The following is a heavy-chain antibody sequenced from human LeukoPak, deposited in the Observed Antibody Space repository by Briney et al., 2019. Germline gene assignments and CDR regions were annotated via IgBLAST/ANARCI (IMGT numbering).Heavy chain of an antibody. Sequence: SVKVSCKASGGTFSSSAISWVRQAPGQGLEWMGRIIPIFGIANYAQKFQGRVTITADKSTSTAYMELSSLRSEDTAVYYCARGGSSVLREGMDVWGQGPTVTVSS. CDR3: ARGGSSVLREGMDV. J-gene: IGHJ6*02. V-gene: IGHV1-69*04. D-gene: IGHD3-10*01. CDR2: IIPIFGIA. CDR1: GGTFSSSA.